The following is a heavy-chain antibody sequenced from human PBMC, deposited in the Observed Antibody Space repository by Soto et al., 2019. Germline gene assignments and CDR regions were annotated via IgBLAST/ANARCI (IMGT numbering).Heavy chain of an antibody. V-gene: IGHV3-30*18. CDR1: GFTFSSYG. J-gene: IGHJ4*02. Sequence: QVQLVESGGGVVQPGRSLRLSCAASGFTFSSYGMHWVRQAPGKGLEWVAVISYDGSNKYYADSVKGRFTISRDNSKNTLYLQMNSLRAEDTAVYYCAKGWGYGSGGFDYWGQGTLVTVSS. CDR3: AKGWGYGSGGFDY. CDR2: ISYDGSNK. D-gene: IGHD3-10*01.